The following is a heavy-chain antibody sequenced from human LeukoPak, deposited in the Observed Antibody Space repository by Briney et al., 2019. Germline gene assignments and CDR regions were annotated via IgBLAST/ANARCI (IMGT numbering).Heavy chain of an antibody. CDR1: GGSMSGYY. J-gene: IGHJ4*02. Sequence: SETLSLTCIVSGGSMSGYYWSWIRQPPGKGLEWIGHTFSSGATTYNPSLKGRVTISVDTSRSQFSLNLSSVTAADTAVYYCARRSRDGYFLDSWGQGTLVTVSS. V-gene: IGHV4-4*09. CDR2: TFSSGAT. CDR3: ARRSRDGYFLDS. D-gene: IGHD5-24*01.